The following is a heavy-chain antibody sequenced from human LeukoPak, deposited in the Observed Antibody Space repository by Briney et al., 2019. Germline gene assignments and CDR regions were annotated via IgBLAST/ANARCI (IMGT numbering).Heavy chain of an antibody. J-gene: IGHJ4*02. CDR2: ISGSGGST. V-gene: IGHV3-23*01. CDR3: ASYRGYSSGWFLN. CDR1: GFTFSSYA. Sequence: GGSLRLSCAASGFTFSSYAMSWVRQAPGKGLEWVSAISGSGGSTYYADSVKGRFTISRDNAKNSLYLKMNRLTAEARAVYYFASYRGYSSGWFLNWGQGTLVTVSS. D-gene: IGHD6-19*01.